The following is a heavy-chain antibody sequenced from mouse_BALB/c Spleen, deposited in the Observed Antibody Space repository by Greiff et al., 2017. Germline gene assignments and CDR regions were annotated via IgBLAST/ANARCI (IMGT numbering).Heavy chain of an antibody. CDR1: GFTFSSYA. D-gene: IGHD2-3*01. Sequence: EVHLVESGGGLVKPGGSLKLSCAASGFTFSSYAMSWVRQSPEKRLEWVAEISSGGSYTYYPDTVTGRFTISRDNAKNTLYLEMSSLRSEDTAMYYCASVGYYPFAYWGQGTLVTVSA. CDR3: ASVGYYPFAY. V-gene: IGHV5-9-4*01. J-gene: IGHJ3*01. CDR2: ISSGGSYT.